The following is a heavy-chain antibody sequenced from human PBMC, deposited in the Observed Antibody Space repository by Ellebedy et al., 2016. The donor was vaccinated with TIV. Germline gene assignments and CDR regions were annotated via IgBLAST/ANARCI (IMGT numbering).Heavy chain of an antibody. CDR3: AKDTSVRFYSSSWYYFDY. D-gene: IGHD6-13*01. Sequence: GESLKISCAASGFTFDDYTMHWVRQAPGKGLEWVSLISWDGGSTYYADSVKGRFTISRDNSKNSLYLQMNSLRTEDTALYYCAKDTSVRFYSSSWYYFDYWGQGTLVTVSS. CDR1: GFTFDDYT. J-gene: IGHJ4*02. V-gene: IGHV3-43*01. CDR2: ISWDGGST.